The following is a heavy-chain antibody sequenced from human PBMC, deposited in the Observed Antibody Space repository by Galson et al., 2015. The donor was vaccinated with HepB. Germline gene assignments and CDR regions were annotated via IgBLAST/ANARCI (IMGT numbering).Heavy chain of an antibody. D-gene: IGHD3-16*01. J-gene: IGHJ4*02. CDR3: ARDGFSFGSHDY. Sequence: SLRLSCAASGFSLSTYWMSWVRQAPGKGLEWVANIIQDGSVTNYMDSVKGRFTISRDNAQNSLFLQMSGLRAEDTALYYCARDGFSFGSHDYWGQGTLVTVHS. CDR1: GFSLSTYW. CDR2: IIQDGSVT. V-gene: IGHV3-7*03.